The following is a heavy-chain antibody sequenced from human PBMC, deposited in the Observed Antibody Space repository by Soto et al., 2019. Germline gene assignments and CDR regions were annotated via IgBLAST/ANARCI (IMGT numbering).Heavy chain of an antibody. J-gene: IGHJ6*01. Sequence: PSETLSLTCAFYVVSFSGYYWSCIRHPPGKWLEWIGEINHSGSTNYNPSLKSRVTISVDTSKNQFSLKLSSVTAADTAVYYCARANLWFGELALTEVWGQGTTVSVSS. CDR1: VVSFSGYY. CDR3: ARANLWFGELALTEV. D-gene: IGHD3-10*01. CDR2: INHSGST. V-gene: IGHV4-34*01.